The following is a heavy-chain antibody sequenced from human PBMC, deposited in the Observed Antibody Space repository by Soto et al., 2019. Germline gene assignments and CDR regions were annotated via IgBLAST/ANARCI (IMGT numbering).Heavy chain of an antibody. CDR3: AKDPYGEEASYFDY. CDR2: IKQDGSVN. Sequence: GGSLRLSCAASGFTFSYYWMSWVRQAPGKGLEWVANIKQDGSVNFYVDSVKGRFTISRDNAKNSLYLQMNSLRAEDTAVYYCAKDPYGEEASYFDYWGQGTLVTVSS. D-gene: IGHD2-8*01. CDR1: GFTFSYYW. V-gene: IGHV3-7*01. J-gene: IGHJ4*02.